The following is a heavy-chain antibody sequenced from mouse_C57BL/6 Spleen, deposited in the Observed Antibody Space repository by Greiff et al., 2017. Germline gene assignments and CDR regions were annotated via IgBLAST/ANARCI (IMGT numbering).Heavy chain of an antibody. D-gene: IGHD1-1*01. Sequence: VQLQQPGAELVMPGASVKLSCKASGYTFTSYWMHWVKQRPGQGLEWIGEIDPSDSYTNYYQKFKGKSTLTVDKSSSTAYMQLSSLTSEDSAVYYCARGDYGSSYWYFDVWGTGTTVTVSS. V-gene: IGHV1-69*01. CDR1: GYTFTSYW. CDR3: ARGDYGSSYWYFDV. J-gene: IGHJ1*03. CDR2: IDPSDSYT.